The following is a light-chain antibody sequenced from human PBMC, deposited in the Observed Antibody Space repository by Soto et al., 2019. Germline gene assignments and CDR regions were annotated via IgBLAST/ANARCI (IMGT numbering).Light chain of an antibody. CDR1: QSVSNNY. J-gene: IGKJ2*01. Sequence: EMVLTQSPGTLSLSPGERATLSCRASQSVSNNYLAWYQQKPGQAPRLRVYGASNSATAIADRFSGSGSGTDFTLTISRLEPEDFALYYCQQYGRIRVTFGQGTKLEIK. CDR2: GAS. CDR3: QQYGRIRVT. V-gene: IGKV3-20*01.